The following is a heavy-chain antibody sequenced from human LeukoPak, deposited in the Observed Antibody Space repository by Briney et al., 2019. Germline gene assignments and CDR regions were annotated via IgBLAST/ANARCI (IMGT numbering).Heavy chain of an antibody. CDR1: GYSISSGYL. V-gene: IGHV4-38-2*02. Sequence: SETLSLTCTVSGYSISSGYLWGWIRQPPGKGLEWIGSIDGSGSSYYNPSLKSRVTISVDTSKNQFSLRLSSVTAADTAVYYCARGVGAQVYGGQGTLVTVSS. J-gene: IGHJ4*02. CDR3: ARGVGAQVY. D-gene: IGHD1-26*01. CDR2: IDGSGSS.